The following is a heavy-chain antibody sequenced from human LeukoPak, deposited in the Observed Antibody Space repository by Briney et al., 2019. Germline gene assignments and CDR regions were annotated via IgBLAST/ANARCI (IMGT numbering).Heavy chain of an antibody. CDR2: IYYSGST. CDR3: ARVDYGDYSKDFDY. CDR1: GGSISGFY. Sequence: SETLSLTCTVSGGSISGFYWSWIRQTPGKGLEWIGYIYYSGSTNYNPSLKSRVTISVDTSKNQFSLKLSSVSAADTAVYYCARVDYGDYSKDFDYWGQGTLVTVSS. J-gene: IGHJ4*02. D-gene: IGHD4-17*01. V-gene: IGHV4-59*12.